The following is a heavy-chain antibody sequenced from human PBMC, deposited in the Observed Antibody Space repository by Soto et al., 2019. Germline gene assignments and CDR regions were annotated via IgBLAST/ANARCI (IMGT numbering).Heavy chain of an antibody. CDR1: DDSINSDKYY. CDR2: IYYRGNA. V-gene: IGHV4-39*01. CDR3: ARLEGLATSSYYFDF. D-gene: IGHD6-6*01. J-gene: IGHJ4*02. Sequence: QLQLQESGPGLVKPSETLSRTCSVSDDSINSDKYYWGWIRQPPGKGLEWIGSIYYRGNAYYNPSLQTRVTISLDKSRSQFSLKLNSVTAADSAVYFCARLEGLATSSYYFDFWGPGALVTVSS.